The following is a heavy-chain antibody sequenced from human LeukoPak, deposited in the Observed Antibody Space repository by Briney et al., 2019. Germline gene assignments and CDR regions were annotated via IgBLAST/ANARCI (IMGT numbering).Heavy chain of an antibody. CDR1: GGSISSGSYY. V-gene: IGHV4-61*02. CDR3: ARDDRGGYDFHYYYGMDV. D-gene: IGHD5-12*01. CDR2: XXXXGST. Sequence: PSETLSLTCTVSGGSISSGSYYRSWIRQPAGKXXXXXXXXXXXGSTNYNPSLKSRVTISVDTSKNQFSLKLSSVTAADTAVYYCARDDRGGYDFHYYYGMDVWGQGTKVTVSS. J-gene: IGHJ6*02.